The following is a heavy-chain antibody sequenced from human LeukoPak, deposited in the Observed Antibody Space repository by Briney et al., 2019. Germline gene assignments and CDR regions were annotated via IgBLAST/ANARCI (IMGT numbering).Heavy chain of an antibody. D-gene: IGHD2-2*01. Sequence: PGGSLSLSCAASGFTFSSYAMSWVRQAPGKGLEWVSAISGSGGSTYYADSVKGRFTISRDNSKNTLHLQMNSLIGGGPAVFYRAKALGLGYCCSTSCPTAGWGQGTLVTVSS. V-gene: IGHV3-23*01. CDR3: AKALGLGYCCSTSCPTAG. CDR1: GFTFSSYA. CDR2: ISGSGGST. J-gene: IGHJ4*02.